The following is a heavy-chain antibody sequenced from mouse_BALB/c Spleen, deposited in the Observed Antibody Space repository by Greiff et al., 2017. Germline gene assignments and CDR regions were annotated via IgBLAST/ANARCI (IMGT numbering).Heavy chain of an antibody. CDR3: ARREEYGNYFFAY. J-gene: IGHJ3*01. CDR1: GFSLSTSGMG. D-gene: IGHD2-10*02. Sequence: QVTLKESGPGILQPSQTLSLTCSFSGFSLSTSGMGVSWIRQPSGKGLEWLAHIYWDDDKRYNPSLKSRLTISKDTSRNQVFLKITSVDTADTATYYCARREEYGNYFFAYWGQGTLVTVSA. CDR2: IYWDDDK. V-gene: IGHV8-12*01.